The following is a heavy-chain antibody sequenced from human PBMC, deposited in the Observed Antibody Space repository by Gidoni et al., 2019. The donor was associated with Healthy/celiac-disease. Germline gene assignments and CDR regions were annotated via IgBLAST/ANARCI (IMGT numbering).Heavy chain of an antibody. D-gene: IGHD2-2*01. J-gene: IGHJ3*02. CDR2: ISWNSGSI. CDR1: GFTFDAYD. CDR3: AKDRRYCSSTSCYFDAFDI. Sequence: EVQLVESGGGLVQPGRSLILSCAASGFTFDAYDMHWVRQAPGKGLEWVSGISWNSGSIGYADSVKGRFTISRDNAKNSLYLQMNSLRAEDTALYYCAKDRRYCSSTSCYFDAFDIWGQGTMVTVSS. V-gene: IGHV3-9*01.